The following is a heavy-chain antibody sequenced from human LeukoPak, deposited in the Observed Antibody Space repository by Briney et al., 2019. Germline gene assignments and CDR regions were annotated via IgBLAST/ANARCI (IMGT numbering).Heavy chain of an antibody. J-gene: IGHJ4*02. CDR3: AKFYRTTRGACDY. CDR2: IYTSGST. Sequence: SETLSLTCAVYGGSFSGYYWSWIRQPPGKGLEWIGRIYTSGSTNYNPSLKSRVTMSVDTSKNQFSLKLSSVTAADTAIYYCAKFYRTTRGACDYWGQGTLLTVSS. V-gene: IGHV4-59*10. D-gene: IGHD1-1*01. CDR1: GGSFSGYY.